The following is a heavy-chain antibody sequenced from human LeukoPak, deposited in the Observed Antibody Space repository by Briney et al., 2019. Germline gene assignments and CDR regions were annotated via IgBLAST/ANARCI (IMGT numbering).Heavy chain of an antibody. CDR3: ARDSDGITGTTTDY. J-gene: IGHJ4*02. CDR2: INPNSGGT. CDR1: GYTFTGYY. Sequence: ASVKVSCKASGYTFTGYYMHWVRQAPGQGLEWMGWINPNSGGTNYAQKFQGRVTMTEDTSTDTAYMELSSLRSDDTAVYYCARDSDGITGTTTDYWGQGTLVTVSS. D-gene: IGHD1-20*01. V-gene: IGHV1-2*02.